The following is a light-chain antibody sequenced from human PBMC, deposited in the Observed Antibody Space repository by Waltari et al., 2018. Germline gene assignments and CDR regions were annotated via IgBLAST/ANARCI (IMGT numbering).Light chain of an antibody. CDR2: QDD. V-gene: IGLV3-1*01. J-gene: IGLJ2*01. CDR1: NLGEKY. CDR3: QAWDTSTMI. Sequence: SYVLTQPPSMSVSPGQTASITCPGDNLGEKYVSWYQQRPGQSPLVVIYQDDKRPSGIPERFSGSNSGNTATLTITGTLLMDEADYYCQAWDTSTMIFGGGTKLSIL.